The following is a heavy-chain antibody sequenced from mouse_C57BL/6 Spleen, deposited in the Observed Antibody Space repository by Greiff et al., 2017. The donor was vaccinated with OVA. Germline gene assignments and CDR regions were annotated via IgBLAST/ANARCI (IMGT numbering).Heavy chain of an antibody. D-gene: IGHD4-1*01. Sequence: EVQLQQSGPELVKPGASVKISCKASGYTFTDYYMNWVKQSHGKSLEWIGDINPNNGGTSYNQKFKGKATLTVDKSSSTAYMELRSLTSEDSAVYYCARGKTGDETFAYWGQGTLVTVSA. J-gene: IGHJ3*01. CDR2: INPNNGGT. V-gene: IGHV1-26*01. CDR1: GYTFTDYY. CDR3: ARGKTGDETFAY.